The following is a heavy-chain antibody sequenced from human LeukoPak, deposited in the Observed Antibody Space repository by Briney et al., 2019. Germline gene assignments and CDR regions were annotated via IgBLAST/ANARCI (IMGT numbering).Heavy chain of an antibody. D-gene: IGHD6-19*01. CDR3: ARGPYSGDWHFDF. Sequence: ASVKVSCKASGYTFTSCFIHWVRQAPGQGLEWMGVINPSGGSTSYAQKFQGRVTMTRYTSTSTVSMELSSLRFEDTAVYYCARGPYSGDWHFDFWGQGTLVTVSS. CDR1: GYTFTSCF. V-gene: IGHV1-46*01. CDR2: INPSGGST. J-gene: IGHJ4*02.